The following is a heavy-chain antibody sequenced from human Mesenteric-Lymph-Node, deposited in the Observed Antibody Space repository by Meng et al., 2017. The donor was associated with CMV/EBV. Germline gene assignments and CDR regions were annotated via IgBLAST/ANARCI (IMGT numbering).Heavy chain of an antibody. Sequence: AVYGGSFSGYYWSWIRQPPGKGLEWIGEINHSGSTNYNPSLKSRVTISVDKSKNQFSLKLSSVTAADTAVYYCASKGVVAAEYYFDYWGQGTLVTVSS. CDR2: INHSGST. J-gene: IGHJ4*02. V-gene: IGHV4-34*01. CDR3: ASKGVVAAEYYFDY. CDR1: GGSFSGYY. D-gene: IGHD6-13*01.